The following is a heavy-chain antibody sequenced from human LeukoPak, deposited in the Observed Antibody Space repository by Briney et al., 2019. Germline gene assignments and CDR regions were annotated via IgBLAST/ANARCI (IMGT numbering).Heavy chain of an antibody. CDR2: MNPNSGNT. D-gene: IGHD3-3*01. CDR3: ARGKSYDFWSGYYFDY. J-gene: IGHJ4*02. Sequence: ASVKVSCKASGYTFTSYDINWVRQATGQGLEWMGWMNPNSGNTGYAQKFQGRVTITRNTPISTAYMELSSLRSEDTAVYYCARGKSYDFWSGYYFDYWGQGTLVTVSS. V-gene: IGHV1-8*03. CDR1: GYTFTSYD.